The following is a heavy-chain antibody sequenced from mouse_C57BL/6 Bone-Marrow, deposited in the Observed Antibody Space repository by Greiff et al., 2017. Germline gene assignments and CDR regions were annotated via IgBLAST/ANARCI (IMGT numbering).Heavy chain of an antibody. CDR2: ISNLAYSI. J-gene: IGHJ4*01. V-gene: IGHV5-15*01. CDR3: ARLYYYGSSPLKGAMDY. CDR1: GFTFSDYG. D-gene: IGHD1-1*01. Sequence: EVMLVESGGGLVQPGGSLKLSCAASGFTFSDYGMAWVRQAPRKGPEWVAFISNLAYSIYYADTVTGRFTISRENAKNTLYLEMSSLRSEDTAMYYCARLYYYGSSPLKGAMDYWGQGTSVTVSS.